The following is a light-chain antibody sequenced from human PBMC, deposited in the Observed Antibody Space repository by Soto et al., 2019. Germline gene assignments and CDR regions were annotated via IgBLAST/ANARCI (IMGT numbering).Light chain of an antibody. CDR2: EVT. CDR3: SSYTTSTTPGVL. V-gene: IGLV2-14*01. CDR1: SSDVGGYNY. J-gene: IGLJ7*01. Sequence: QSALTQPPSASGSPGQSVTISCTGTSSDVGGYNYVSWYQQHPGKAPKLMIYEVTNRPSGVSNRFSGSKSGNTASLTISGLQAEDEADYYCSSYTTSTTPGVLFGGGTQLTVL.